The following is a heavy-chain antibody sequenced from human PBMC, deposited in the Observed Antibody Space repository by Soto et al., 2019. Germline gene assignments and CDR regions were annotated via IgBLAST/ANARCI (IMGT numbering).Heavy chain of an antibody. Sequence: QVQLVQSGAEVKKPGASVKVSCKASGYTFTSCAMHWVRQAPGQRLEWMGWINAGNGNTKYSQKFQGRVTITRDTSASTAYMELSSLRSEDTAVYYCARVGSGYEWVYWGQGTLVTVSS. V-gene: IGHV1-3*01. CDR3: ARVGSGYEWVY. J-gene: IGHJ4*02. CDR1: GYTFTSCA. CDR2: INAGNGNT. D-gene: IGHD5-12*01.